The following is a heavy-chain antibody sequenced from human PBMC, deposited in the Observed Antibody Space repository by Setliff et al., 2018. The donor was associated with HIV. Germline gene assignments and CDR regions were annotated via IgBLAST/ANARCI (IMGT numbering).Heavy chain of an antibody. J-gene: IGHJ6*03. D-gene: IGHD2-15*01. V-gene: IGHV1-2*02. CDR2: INPNSGGT. CDR3: ARESIASSFVFFSHYMDF. CDR1: GDTFISYG. Sequence: ASVKVSCKASGDTFISYGINWVRQAPGQGLEWMGWINPNSGGTRYAQRFQGRVTMTGDPSITTALMELARLTPDDTAVYYCARESIASSFVFFSHYMDFWGSGTTVTVS.